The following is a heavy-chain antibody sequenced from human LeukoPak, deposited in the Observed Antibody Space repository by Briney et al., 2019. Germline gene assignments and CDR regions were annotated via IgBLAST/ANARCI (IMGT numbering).Heavy chain of an antibody. D-gene: IGHD6-19*01. J-gene: IGHJ5*02. Sequence: PSETLSLTCTVSGGSISSYYWSWIRQPPGKGLEWIGYIYYSGSTNYNPSLKSRVTISVDTSKNQFSLKLSSMTAADTAVYYCARASIPGYSSGWYVPWGQGTLVTVSS. CDR1: GGSISSYY. CDR3: ARASIPGYSSGWYVP. V-gene: IGHV4-59*08. CDR2: IYYSGST.